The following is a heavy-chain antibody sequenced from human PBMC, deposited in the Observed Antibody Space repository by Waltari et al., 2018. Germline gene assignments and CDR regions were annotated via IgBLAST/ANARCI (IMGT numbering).Heavy chain of an antibody. D-gene: IGHD3-22*01. J-gene: IGHJ3*02. V-gene: IGHV4-39*07. CDR2: IYYSGST. CDR1: GGSISSSSYY. Sequence: QLQLQESGPGLVKHSETLSLTCTVPGGSISSSSYYLGWIRPPPGKGLEWIGSIYYSGSTYYNPSLKSRVTISVDTSKNQFSLKLSSVTAADTAVYYCARLLYYYDSSAMGAFDIWGQGTMVTVSS. CDR3: ARLLYYYDSSAMGAFDI.